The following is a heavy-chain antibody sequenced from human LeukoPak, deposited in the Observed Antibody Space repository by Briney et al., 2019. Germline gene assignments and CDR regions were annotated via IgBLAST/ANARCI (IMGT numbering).Heavy chain of an antibody. CDR2: IYYSGST. D-gene: IGHD3-10*01. J-gene: IGHJ4*02. V-gene: IGHV4-30-4*01. CDR1: GGSISSGDYY. Sequence: SQTLSLTCTVSGGSISSGDYYWSWIRQPPGKGLEWIGYIYYSGSTYYNPSLKSRVTISVDTSKNQFSLKLSSVTAADTAVYYCARGVYYYGSGSQRKIYFDYWGQGTLVTVSS. CDR3: ARGVYYYGSGSQRKIYFDY.